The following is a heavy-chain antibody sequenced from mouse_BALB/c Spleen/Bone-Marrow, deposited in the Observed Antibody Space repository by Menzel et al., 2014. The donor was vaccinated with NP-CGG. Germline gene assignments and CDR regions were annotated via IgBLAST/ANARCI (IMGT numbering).Heavy chain of an antibody. V-gene: IGHV1-18*01. J-gene: IGHJ4*01. Sequence: EVQLQQSGPELVKPGASMKISCKASGYSFTGYTMNWVKQSHGKNLEWIGLINPYNGGTSYNQKFKGKATLTVDKSSSTAYMELLSLTSEGSAVYYRARGYGSSYGYAMDYWGQGTSVTVSS. CDR2: INPYNGGT. D-gene: IGHD1-1*01. CDR1: GYSFTGYT. CDR3: ARGYGSSYGYAMDY.